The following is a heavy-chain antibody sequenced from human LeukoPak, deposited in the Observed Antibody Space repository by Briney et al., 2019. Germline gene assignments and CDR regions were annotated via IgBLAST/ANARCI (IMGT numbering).Heavy chain of an antibody. J-gene: IGHJ5*02. CDR2: ISGSGGST. Sequence: GGSLRLSCAASGFTFSSYGMSWVRQAPGKGLEWVSAISGSGGSTYYADSVKGRFTISRDNSKNTLYLQMNSLRAEDTAVYYCAKDTAAGPYNWFDPWGQGTLVTVSS. D-gene: IGHD6-13*01. CDR3: AKDTAAGPYNWFDP. V-gene: IGHV3-23*01. CDR1: GFTFSSYG.